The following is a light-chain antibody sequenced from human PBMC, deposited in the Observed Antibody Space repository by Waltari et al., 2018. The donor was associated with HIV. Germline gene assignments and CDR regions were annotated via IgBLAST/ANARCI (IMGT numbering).Light chain of an antibody. CDR1: NIGSKS. J-gene: IGLJ3*02. CDR2: DDS. Sequence: SYVVTQPPSVSVAPGQTARITCGGINIGSKSVHWYQQKPGQAPVLVVYDDSDRPSGIPGRFSGSNSGNTATLTISRVEAGNEADYYCQVWDGTSDHWVFGGGTKLTVL. V-gene: IGLV3-21*02. CDR3: QVWDGTSDHWV.